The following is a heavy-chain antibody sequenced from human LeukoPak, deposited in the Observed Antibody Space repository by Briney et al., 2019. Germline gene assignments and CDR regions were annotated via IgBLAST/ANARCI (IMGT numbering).Heavy chain of an antibody. CDR3: ATLGDFPPTYYYYMDV. J-gene: IGHJ6*03. Sequence: SEILSLTCSVSGGSISSRSSYWGWVRQSPGKGLEWIGSVYYNGPTYYNPSLMGRVTISRDTSKNQFSLKLSSVTAADTAVYYCATLGDFPPTYYYYMDVWGKGTTVTVSS. D-gene: IGHD2-21*02. CDR1: GGSISSRSSY. V-gene: IGHV4-39*07. CDR2: VYYNGPT.